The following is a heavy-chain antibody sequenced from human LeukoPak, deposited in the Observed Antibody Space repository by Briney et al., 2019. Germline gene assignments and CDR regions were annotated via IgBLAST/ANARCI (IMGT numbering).Heavy chain of an antibody. CDR1: GGSISSYY. D-gene: IGHD2-21*02. CDR3: ARAYCGGDCYAHDY. V-gene: IGHV4-59*01. Sequence: SETLSLTCTVSGGSISSYYWSWIRQPPGKGPEWIGYIYYSGSTNYNPSLKSRVTISVDTSKNQFSLKLSFVTAADTAVYYCARAYCGGDCYAHDYWGQGTLVTVSS. CDR2: IYYSGST. J-gene: IGHJ4*02.